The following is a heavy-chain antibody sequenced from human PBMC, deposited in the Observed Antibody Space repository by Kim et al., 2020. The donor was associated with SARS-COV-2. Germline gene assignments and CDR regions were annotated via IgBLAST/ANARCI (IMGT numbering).Heavy chain of an antibody. V-gene: IGHV1-24*01. CDR3: AAERGNRGTACFDY. D-gene: IGHD3-16*01. CDR1: GFPLLELS. J-gene: IGHJ4*02. CDR2: FDPEDRDA. Sequence: ASVKVSCKVSGFPLLELSIHWVRQAPGKGLEWMGGFDPEDRDAIYAQKFQGRITMTEDTTTDTVYMDLSTLKYEDTAVYYCAAERGNRGTACFDYWGPGTLVTASS.